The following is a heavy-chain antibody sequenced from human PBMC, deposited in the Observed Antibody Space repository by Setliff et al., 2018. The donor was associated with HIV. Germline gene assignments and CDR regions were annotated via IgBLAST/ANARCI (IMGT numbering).Heavy chain of an antibody. V-gene: IGHV3-43D*03. D-gene: IGHD6-13*01. CDR3: AKDPAAAGTSYFDY. CDR1: GFTFDDYA. Sequence: PGGSLRLSCAASGFTFDDYAMHWVRQAPGKGLEWVSLISWDGGSTYYADSVKGRFTISRDNSKNSLYLQMNSLRAEDTALYYCAKDPAAAGTSYFDYWGQGTLVTVSS. J-gene: IGHJ4*02. CDR2: ISWDGGST.